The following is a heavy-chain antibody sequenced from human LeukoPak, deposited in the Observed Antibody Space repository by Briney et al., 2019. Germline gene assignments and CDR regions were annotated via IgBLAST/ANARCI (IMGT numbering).Heavy chain of an antibody. Sequence: SETLSLTCTVSGGSIRSSYYYWGWIRQPPGKGLEWIGSIYDSGSTYYNPSLKSRVTISVDTSKNQFSLKLNSVTAADTAVYYCARRVDDSSGYHYWGQGSLVTVSS. CDR2: IYDSGST. V-gene: IGHV4-39*01. CDR3: ARRVDDSSGYHY. J-gene: IGHJ4*02. CDR1: GGSIRSSYYY. D-gene: IGHD3-22*01.